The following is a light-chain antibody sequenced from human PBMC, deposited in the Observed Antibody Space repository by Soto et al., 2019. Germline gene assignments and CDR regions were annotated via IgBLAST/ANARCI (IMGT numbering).Light chain of an antibody. CDR2: DVS. CDR1: SSDVGGQNA. J-gene: IGLJ1*01. Sequence: QSALTQPRSVSGSPGQSVAISCAGSSSDVGGQNAVSWYQQNPGKAPKLMIYDVSKWSSGVPDRFSGSKSGNTASLTISGLQAEDEADYYCCSYAGNYIYVFGTGTKLTVL. V-gene: IGLV2-11*01. CDR3: CSYAGNYIYV.